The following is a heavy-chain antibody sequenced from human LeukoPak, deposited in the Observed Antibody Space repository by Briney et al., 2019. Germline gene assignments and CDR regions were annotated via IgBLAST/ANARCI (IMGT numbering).Heavy chain of an antibody. CDR1: GFTFSSYS. CDR2: ISSSSTTI. Sequence: PGGSLRLSCAASGFTFSSYSMNWVRQAPGKGLECVSYISSSSTTIYYADSVKGRFTISRDNSKNTLYLQMNSLRAEDTAVYNCAKGDFYGSGRDYYYYMDVWGKGTTVTISS. CDR3: AKGDFYGSGRDYYYYMDV. D-gene: IGHD3-10*01. J-gene: IGHJ6*03. V-gene: IGHV3-48*01.